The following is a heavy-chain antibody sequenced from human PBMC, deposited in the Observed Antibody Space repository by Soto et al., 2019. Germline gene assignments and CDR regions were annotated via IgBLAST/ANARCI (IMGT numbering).Heavy chain of an antibody. V-gene: IGHV3-30*18. CDR1: GFTFSDYA. Sequence: VQLVESGGGVVQPGRSLRLSCAASGFTFSDYAMHWVRQAPGKGLEWVAVVSHDGRNTHYEDSVKGRVTISRDSHKNTVSLEMTSLRAEDTAVYYCAKGGRQWLVTSDFNYWGQGALVTVSS. CDR2: VSHDGRNT. D-gene: IGHD6-19*01. J-gene: IGHJ4*02. CDR3: AKGGRQWLVTSDFNY.